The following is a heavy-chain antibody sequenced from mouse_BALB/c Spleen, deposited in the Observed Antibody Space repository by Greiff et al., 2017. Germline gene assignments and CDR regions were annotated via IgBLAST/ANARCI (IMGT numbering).Heavy chain of an antibody. J-gene: IGHJ2*01. CDR1: GYTFTSYW. CDR3: ARSDDYDGGFDY. V-gene: IGHV1S81*02. Sequence: QVQLKQPGAELVKPGASVKLSCKASGYTFTSYWMHWVKQRPGQGLEWIGEINPSNGRTNYNEKFKSKATLTVDKSSSTAYMQLSSLTSEDSAVYYCARSDDYDGGFDYWGQGTTLTVSS. D-gene: IGHD2-4*01. CDR2: INPSNGRT.